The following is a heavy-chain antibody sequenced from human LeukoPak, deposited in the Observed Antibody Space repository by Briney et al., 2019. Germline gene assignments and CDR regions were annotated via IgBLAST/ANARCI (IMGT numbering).Heavy chain of an antibody. V-gene: IGHV4-59*01. CDR3: ARIFDY. CDR2: IYYSGST. Sequence: SETLSLTCTVSGGSISSYYWSWIRQPPGKGLEWIGFIYYSGSTNYNPSLKSRVTISVDTSKNQFSLKLSSVTAADTAVYYCARIFDYWGRGTLVTVSS. J-gene: IGHJ4*02. CDR1: GGSISSYY.